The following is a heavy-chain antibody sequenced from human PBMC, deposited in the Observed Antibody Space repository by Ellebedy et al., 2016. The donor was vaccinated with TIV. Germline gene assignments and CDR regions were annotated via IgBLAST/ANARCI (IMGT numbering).Heavy chain of an antibody. CDR2: IWSDGTTK. J-gene: IGHJ4*02. CDR1: GFTFSSYG. Sequence: GGSLRLXCAASGFTFSSYGMHWVRQAPGKGLEWVAVIWSDGTTKYYSDSVKGRFTISGDNSKNTLYLQMNSLRAEDTAVYYCAREIIYGGYYFDYWGQGTLVTVSS. CDR3: AREIIYGGYYFDY. D-gene: IGHD4-23*01. V-gene: IGHV3-33*01.